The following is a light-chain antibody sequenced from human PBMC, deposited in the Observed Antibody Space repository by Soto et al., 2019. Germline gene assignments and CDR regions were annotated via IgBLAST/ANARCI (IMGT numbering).Light chain of an antibody. CDR3: QQYNNWPIT. V-gene: IGKV3-15*01. CDR2: AAS. Sequence: DKVMTQSPATLSVSPGDTATLSCRASQSVSSNLAWYQQKPGQAPRLLIYAASTRATDIPARFSGSGSGTECTLTISSLQSEDFAIYFCQQYNNWPITLGQGTRLEIK. J-gene: IGKJ5*01. CDR1: QSVSSN.